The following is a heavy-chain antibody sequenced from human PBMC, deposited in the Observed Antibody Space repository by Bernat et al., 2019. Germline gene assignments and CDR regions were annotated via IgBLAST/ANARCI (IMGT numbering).Heavy chain of an antibody. CDR2: ISYDGSNK. J-gene: IGHJ4*02. V-gene: IGHV3-30*01. CDR1: GFTFSNHA. CDR3: ARGISATATGSPSWYFDY. Sequence: QVQLVESGGGVVQPGRSLRLSCAASGFTFSNHAMHWVRQAPGKGLDWVAVISYDGSNKYYADSVKGRFTVSRDNSKNTLYLQVNSLRPEETAVFYCARGISATATGSPSWYFDYWGQGTLVSVSS. D-gene: IGHD1-26*01.